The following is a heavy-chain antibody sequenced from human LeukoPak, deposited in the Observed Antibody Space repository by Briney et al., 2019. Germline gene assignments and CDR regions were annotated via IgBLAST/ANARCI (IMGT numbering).Heavy chain of an antibody. J-gene: IGHJ6*04. CDR3: ARRAANYDFWSGYNV. V-gene: IGHV3-7*01. CDR2: IKQDGSEK. D-gene: IGHD3-3*01. CDR1: GFTFSTYW. Sequence: GGSLRLSCAASGFTFSTYWMSWVRQAPGKGLEWVANIKQDGSEKYYVDSVKGRFTISRDNAKNSLSLQMNSLRAEDTAVYYCARRAANYDFWSGYNVWGKGTTVTVSS.